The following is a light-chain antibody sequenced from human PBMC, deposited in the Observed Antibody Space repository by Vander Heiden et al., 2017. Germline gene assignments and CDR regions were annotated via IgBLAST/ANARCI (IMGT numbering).Light chain of an antibody. J-gene: IGKJ5*01. CDR1: QDIRNY. CDR3: QQYENLPIT. CDR2: DAS. Sequence: DIQMTESPSSLSASVGDRVTITCQASQDIRNYLNCYQHKPGKAPKLLIYDASNLETGVPSRCRGSGSGTYFTFTISSLQPEDIATYYCQQYENLPITFGQGTRLEIK. V-gene: IGKV1-33*01.